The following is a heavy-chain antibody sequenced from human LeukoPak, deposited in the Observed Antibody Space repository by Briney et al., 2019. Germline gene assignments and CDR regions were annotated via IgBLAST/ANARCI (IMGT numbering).Heavy chain of an antibody. CDR2: IYYSGST. Sequence: SETLSLTCTVSGGSISSYYWSWIRQPPGKGLEWIGYIYYSGSTNYNPSLKSRVTISVDTSKSQFSLKLSSVTAADTAVYYCARHLAAAGRRFDPWGQGTLVTVSS. CDR1: GGSISSYY. V-gene: IGHV4-59*08. CDR3: ARHLAAAGRRFDP. D-gene: IGHD6-13*01. J-gene: IGHJ5*02.